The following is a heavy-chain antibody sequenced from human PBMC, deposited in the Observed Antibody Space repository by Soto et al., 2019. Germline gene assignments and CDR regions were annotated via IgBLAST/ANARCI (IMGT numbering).Heavy chain of an antibody. D-gene: IGHD3-10*01. CDR2: INHSGST. V-gene: IGHV4-34*01. CDR3: ARGSGPPL. CDR1: GGSFSGYY. J-gene: IGHJ4*02. Sequence: QVQLQQWGAGLLKPSETLSLTCAVYGGSFSGYYWSWIRQSPGKGLEWIGEINHSGSTNYNPSLKSRVTISVDTSKNQFSLKLSSVTAADTAVYYCARGSGPPLWGQGTLVTVSS.